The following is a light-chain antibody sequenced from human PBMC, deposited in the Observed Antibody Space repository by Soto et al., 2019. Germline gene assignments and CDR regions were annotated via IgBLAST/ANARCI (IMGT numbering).Light chain of an antibody. Sequence: QSALTQPASVSGSPGQSITISCTGTSSDVGGYNYVSWYQQHPGKAPKLMIYDVSNRPSGVSNRFSGSMSGNTASLTISGLQAEDEADYYCCSFTSTHTYVFGTGTKVTVL. J-gene: IGLJ1*01. CDR3: CSFTSTHTYV. CDR2: DVS. CDR1: SSDVGGYNY. V-gene: IGLV2-14*01.